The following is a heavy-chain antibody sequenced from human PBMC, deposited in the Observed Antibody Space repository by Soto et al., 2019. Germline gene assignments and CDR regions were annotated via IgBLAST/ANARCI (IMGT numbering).Heavy chain of an antibody. J-gene: IGHJ5*02. Sequence: TLSLTCSVSVGSISSFTYYWGWIRHPPGKGLEWIGTVYYNENTYYNPSLKSRVTITVDTAKNQFSLNLRSVTAADTAMYFCARRERYYGSPGWFDPWGPGTLVTVSS. D-gene: IGHD3-10*01. CDR2: VYYNENT. CDR3: ARRERYYGSPGWFDP. V-gene: IGHV4-39*01. CDR1: VGSISSFTYY.